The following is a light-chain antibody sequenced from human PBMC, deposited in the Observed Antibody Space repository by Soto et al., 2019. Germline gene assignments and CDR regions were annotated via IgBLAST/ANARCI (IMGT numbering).Light chain of an antibody. J-gene: IGKJ4*01. CDR1: QSVSSY. CDR2: DAS. Sequence: EIVLTQSPATLSLSPGERATLPCRASQSVSSYLTWYQQKPGQAPRLLISDASNRATGIPARFSGSGSGTDFTLTISNLEPEDFAVYFCHQHSNWPLTFGGGTKVDIK. V-gene: IGKV3-11*01. CDR3: HQHSNWPLT.